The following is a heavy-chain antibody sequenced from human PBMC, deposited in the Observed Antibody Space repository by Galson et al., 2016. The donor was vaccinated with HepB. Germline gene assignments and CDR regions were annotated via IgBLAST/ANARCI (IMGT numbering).Heavy chain of an antibody. D-gene: IGHD5-18*01. CDR3: TRDSLQQWLNWFDP. CDR2: IRSKAYGGTT. V-gene: IGHV3-49*03. Sequence: SLRLSCAASGFTFSDYAMSWFRQAPGKGLEWVGFIRSKAYGGTTEYDASVKGRFTISRDDSKSIAYLQMNSLKTEDTAVYYCTRDSLQQWLNWFDPWGQGTLVTVSS. J-gene: IGHJ5*02. CDR1: GFTFSDYA.